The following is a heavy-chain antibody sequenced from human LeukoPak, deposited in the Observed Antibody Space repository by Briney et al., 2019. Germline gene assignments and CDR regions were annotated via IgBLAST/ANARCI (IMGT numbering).Heavy chain of an antibody. CDR2: IKSKSDGGTT. CDR3: ARGNGHSYSYLDF. J-gene: IGHJ4*02. Sequence: GGSLRLSCAASGFTFSNAWMSWVRQAPGKGLEWVGRIKSKSDGGTTDYAAPVKGRFTISRDDSKNTLYLQMNSLRAEDTAVYYCARGNGHSYSYLDFWGQGSLVTVSS. V-gene: IGHV3-15*01. CDR1: GFTFSNAW. D-gene: IGHD5-18*01.